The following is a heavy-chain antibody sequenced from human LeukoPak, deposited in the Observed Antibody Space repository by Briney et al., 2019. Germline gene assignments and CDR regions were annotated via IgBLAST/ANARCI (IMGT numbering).Heavy chain of an antibody. D-gene: IGHD2-15*01. V-gene: IGHV1-2*02. CDR3: ARDTGSNIVVVVAATLSY. J-gene: IGHJ4*02. Sequence: ASVKVSCKASGYIFTGNYIHWVRQAPGQGLEWMGWINPNSGGTNYAQKFQGRVTMTRDTSISTAYMELSRLRSDDTAVYYCARDTGSNIVVVVAATLSYWGQGTLVTVSS. CDR2: INPNSGGT. CDR1: GYIFTGNY.